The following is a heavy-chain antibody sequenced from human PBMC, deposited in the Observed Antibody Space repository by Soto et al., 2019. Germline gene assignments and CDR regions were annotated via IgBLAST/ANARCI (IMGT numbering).Heavy chain of an antibody. V-gene: IGHV3-21*01. CDR3: ARDLWLAPRYYYGMDV. D-gene: IGHD6-19*01. CDR2: ISSSSSYI. J-gene: IGHJ6*02. CDR1: GFTFSIYS. Sequence: PGGSLRLSCAASGFTFSIYSMNWFRQAPGKGLEWVSSISSSSSYIYYADSVKGRFTISRDNAKNSLYLQMNSLRAEDTAVYYCARDLWLAPRYYYGMDVWGQGTTVTVSS.